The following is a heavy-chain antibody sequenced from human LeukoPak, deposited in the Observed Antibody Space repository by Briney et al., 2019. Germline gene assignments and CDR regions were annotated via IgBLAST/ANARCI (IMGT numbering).Heavy chain of an antibody. D-gene: IGHD3-9*01. J-gene: IGHJ4*02. CDR2: VSNSGGST. CDR1: GFTFSNYA. V-gene: IGHV3-23*01. Sequence: GGSLRLSCAASGFTFSNYAMSWVRQAPGKGLEWVSVVSNSGGSTYYADSVKGRFTISRDNAKNTLYLQMNSLRAEDTATYYCAKDYSAGYYYFDDWGQGTLVTVSS. CDR3: AKDYSAGYYYFDD.